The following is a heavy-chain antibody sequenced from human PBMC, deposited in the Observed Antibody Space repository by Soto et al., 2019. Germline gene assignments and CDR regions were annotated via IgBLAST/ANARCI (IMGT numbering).Heavy chain of an antibody. D-gene: IGHD3-22*01. CDR2: FDPEDGET. J-gene: IGHJ3*02. Sequence: GASVKVSCKVSGYTLTELSMHWVRQAPGKGLEWMGGFDPEDGETIYAQKFQGRVTMTEDTSTDTAYIELSSLRSEDTAVYYCASYYYDSSGYPYAFDIWGQGTMVTVSS. CDR3: ASYYYDSSGYPYAFDI. CDR1: GYTLTELS. V-gene: IGHV1-24*01.